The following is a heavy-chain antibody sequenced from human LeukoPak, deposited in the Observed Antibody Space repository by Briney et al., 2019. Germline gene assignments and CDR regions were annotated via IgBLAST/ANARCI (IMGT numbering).Heavy chain of an antibody. D-gene: IGHD3-10*01. J-gene: IGHJ4*02. CDR3: AKALEVRGTVEGY. CDR2: ISGSGGST. Sequence: GGSLRLSCAASGFTFSSYAMSWVRQAPGKGLEWVSAISGSGGSTYYADSVKGRFTISRDNSKNTLYLQMNSLRAENTAVYYCAKALEVRGTVEGYWGQGTLVTVSS. V-gene: IGHV3-23*01. CDR1: GFTFSSYA.